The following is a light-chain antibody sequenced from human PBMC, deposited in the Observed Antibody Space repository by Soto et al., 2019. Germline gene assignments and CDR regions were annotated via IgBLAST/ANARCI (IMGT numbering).Light chain of an antibody. CDR2: GAS. J-gene: IGKJ5*01. Sequence: EIVLTQSPGTLSLSPGERATLSCRASQSVSSTYLAWYRHKPGQAPRLLIYGASSRAAGIPDRFSGSGSGTDFTLTINRLEPEDFVVFYCQQYGNSPITFGQGTRLEIK. CDR3: QQYGNSPIT. CDR1: QSVSSTY. V-gene: IGKV3-20*01.